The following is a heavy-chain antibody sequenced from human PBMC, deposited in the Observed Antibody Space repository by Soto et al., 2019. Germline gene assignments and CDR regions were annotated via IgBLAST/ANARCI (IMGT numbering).Heavy chain of an antibody. V-gene: IGHV3-33*01. CDR3: ARDYGYYYGSGSPDY. D-gene: IGHD3-10*01. CDR2: IWYDGSNK. Sequence: QVQLVESGGGVVQPGRSLRLSCAASGFTFSSYGMHWVRQAPGKGLEWVAVIWYDGSNKYYADSVKGRFTISRDNSKNTLYLQMNSLRAEDTAVYYCARDYGYYYGSGSPDYWGQGTLVTVSS. CDR1: GFTFSSYG. J-gene: IGHJ4*02.